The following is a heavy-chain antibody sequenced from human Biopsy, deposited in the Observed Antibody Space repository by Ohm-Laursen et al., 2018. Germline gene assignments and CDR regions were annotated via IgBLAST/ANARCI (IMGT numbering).Heavy chain of an antibody. CDR2: ISPSSGGT. V-gene: IGHV1-2*02. CDR1: GYTFTVYF. CDR3: ARDIMNPIGGLVARSDVFDV. J-gene: IGHJ3*01. D-gene: IGHD3-16*02. Sequence: GSSVTASCQASGYTFTVYFLHWVRQAPGQGPEWMGWISPSSGGTNYAQKFQGRVTMIRDTSAPTGYMELSSLRSDHTAVYLCARDIMNPIGGLVARSDVFDVWGQGTMVTVSS.